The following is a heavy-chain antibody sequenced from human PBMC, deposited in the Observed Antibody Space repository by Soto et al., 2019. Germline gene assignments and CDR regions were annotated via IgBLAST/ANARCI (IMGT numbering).Heavy chain of an antibody. CDR3: ARFDYGDYLDSDY. CDR1: GFTFSSYE. V-gene: IGHV3-48*03. J-gene: IGHJ4*02. Sequence: GGSLRLSCAASGFTFSSYEMNWVRQAPGRGLEWVSYISSSGSTIYYADSVKGRFTISRDNAKNSLYLQMNSLRAEDTAVYYCARFDYGDYLDSDYWGQGTLVTVSS. CDR2: ISSSGSTI. D-gene: IGHD4-17*01.